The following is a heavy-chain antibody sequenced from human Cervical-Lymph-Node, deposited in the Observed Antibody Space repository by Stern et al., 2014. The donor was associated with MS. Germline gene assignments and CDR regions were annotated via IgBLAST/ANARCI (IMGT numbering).Heavy chain of an antibody. V-gene: IGHV1-46*01. Sequence: VQLVESGAEVKKPGASVKVSCKASGYTFTSYYMHWVRQAPDQRLEWLGIINPSGGSKSYAQKFQGRVTMTRDTSTSTVYMELSSLRSEDTAVYYCAREVAGHRLGMMDVWGQGTTVTVSS. CDR2: INPSGGSK. CDR1: GYTFTSYY. J-gene: IGHJ6*02. D-gene: IGHD6-19*01. CDR3: AREVAGHRLGMMDV.